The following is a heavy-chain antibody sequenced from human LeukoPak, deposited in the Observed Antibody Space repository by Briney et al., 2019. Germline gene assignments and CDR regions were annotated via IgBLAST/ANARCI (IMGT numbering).Heavy chain of an antibody. CDR3: ARVRYQLLLRAEYFQH. D-gene: IGHD2-2*01. J-gene: IGHJ1*01. Sequence: SETLSLTCAVYGGSFSGYYWSWIRQPPGKGLEWIGEINHSGSTNYNPSLKSRVTISVDTSKNQFSLKLSSVTAADTAVYYCARVRYQLLLRAEYFQHWSQGTLVTVSS. CDR2: INHSGST. CDR1: GGSFSGYY. V-gene: IGHV4-34*01.